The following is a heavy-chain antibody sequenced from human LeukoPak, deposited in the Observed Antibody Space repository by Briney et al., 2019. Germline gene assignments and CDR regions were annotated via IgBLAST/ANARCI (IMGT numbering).Heavy chain of an antibody. J-gene: IGHJ3*02. Sequence: SETLSLTCTVSGGSISSYYWSWIRQPPGKGLEWIGYIYYSGSTNYTPSLKSRVTISVDTSKNQFSLKLSSVTAADTAVYYCARLAYCSSTSCYIGAFDIWGQGTMVTVSS. CDR1: GGSISSYY. CDR3: ARLAYCSSTSCYIGAFDI. D-gene: IGHD2-2*02. V-gene: IGHV4-59*01. CDR2: IYYSGST.